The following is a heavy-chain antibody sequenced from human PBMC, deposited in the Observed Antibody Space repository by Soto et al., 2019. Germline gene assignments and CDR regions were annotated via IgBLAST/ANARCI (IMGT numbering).Heavy chain of an antibody. J-gene: IGHJ5*02. CDR2: MNPNSGNT. V-gene: IGHV1-8*01. CDR3: ARGMKYGDYSRWFDT. Sequence: QVQLVQSGAEVKKPGASVNVSCKASGYTFTSYEINWVRQATGQGFEYLGWMNPNSGNTGYVKKFQGRVTMTRDTSMSTAYMELSSLQSEDTAVYYCARGMKYGDYSRWFDTWGPGTLVTVSS. D-gene: IGHD4-17*01. CDR1: GYTFTSYE.